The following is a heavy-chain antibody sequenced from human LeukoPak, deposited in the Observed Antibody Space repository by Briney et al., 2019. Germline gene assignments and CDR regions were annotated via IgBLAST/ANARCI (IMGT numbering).Heavy chain of an antibody. Sequence: PSETLSFTCAVYGGSFSGYYWSWIRQPPGKGLEWIGYIYYSGSTYYNPSLKSRVTISVDTSKNQFSLKLSSVTAADTAVYYCARDQYYYGSGSYFPPSWYFDLWGRGTLVTVSS. J-gene: IGHJ2*01. V-gene: IGHV4-34*09. CDR3: ARDQYYYGSGSYFPPSWYFDL. CDR1: GGSFSGYY. CDR2: IYYSGST. D-gene: IGHD3-10*01.